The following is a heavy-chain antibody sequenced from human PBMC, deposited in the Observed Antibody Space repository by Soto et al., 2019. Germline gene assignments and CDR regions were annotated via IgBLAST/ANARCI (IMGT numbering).Heavy chain of an antibody. CDR1: GGSVSSGSYY. J-gene: IGHJ4*02. V-gene: IGHV4-61*01. Sequence: SETLSLSCTVSGGSVSSGSYYWSWIRQPPGKGLEWIGYIYYSGSTNYNPSLKSRVTISVDTSKNQFSLKLSSVTAADTAVYYCARERAARNMGYFDYWGQGTLVTVS. CDR3: ARERAARNMGYFDY. D-gene: IGHD6-6*01. CDR2: IYYSGST.